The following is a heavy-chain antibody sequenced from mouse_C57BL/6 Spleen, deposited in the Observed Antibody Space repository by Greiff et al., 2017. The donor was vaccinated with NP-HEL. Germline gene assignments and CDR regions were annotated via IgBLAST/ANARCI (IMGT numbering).Heavy chain of an antibody. CDR3: ARSTVTTGYYCDY. CDR1: GYTFTSYW. Sequence: VQLQQSGAELVKPGASVKMSCKASGYTFTSYWITWVKQRPGQGLEWIGDIYPGSGSTNYNEKFKSKATLTVDTSSSTAYMQLSSLTSADSAVYYCARSTVTTGYYCDYWGQGTALTVSS. D-gene: IGHD4-1*02. V-gene: IGHV1-55*01. J-gene: IGHJ2*01. CDR2: IYPGSGST.